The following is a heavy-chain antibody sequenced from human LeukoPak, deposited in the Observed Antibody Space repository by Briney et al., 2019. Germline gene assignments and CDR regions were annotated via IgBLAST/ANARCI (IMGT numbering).Heavy chain of an antibody. D-gene: IGHD3-22*01. CDR3: ASHYYDSSGYYFRFDR. V-gene: IGHV1-69*05. J-gene: IGHJ5*02. Sequence: SVKVSCKASGGTFSSYSISWVRQAPGQGLEWMGGIIPIFGTANYAQKFQGRVTITTDESTSTAYMALSSLRSEDTAVYYCASHYYDSSGYYFRFDRWGQGTLVTVSS. CDR2: IIPIFGTA. CDR1: GGTFSSYS.